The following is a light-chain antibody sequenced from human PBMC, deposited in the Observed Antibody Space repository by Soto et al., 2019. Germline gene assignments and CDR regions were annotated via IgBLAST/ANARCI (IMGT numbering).Light chain of an antibody. Sequence: DIQSTHSRPRRSSSVRERVAMSFRASQSISTWLAWYQQKPGKAPKLLIYDASSLESGVPSRFSGSGFGTEFPLTISGLPPEDSPTYYCQPYELYSPFCQGSKVDIK. J-gene: IGKJ1*01. CDR2: DAS. CDR1: QSISTW. CDR3: QPYELYSP. V-gene: IGKV1-5*01.